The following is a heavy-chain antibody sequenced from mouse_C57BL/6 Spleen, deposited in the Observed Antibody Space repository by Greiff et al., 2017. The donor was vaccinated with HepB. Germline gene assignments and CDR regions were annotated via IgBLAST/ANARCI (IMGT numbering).Heavy chain of an antibody. Sequence: QVQLKESGAELVKPGASVKLSCKASGYTFTSYWMHWVKQRPGQGLEWIGMIHPNSGSTNYNEKFKSKATLTVDKSSSTAYMQLSSLTSEDSAVYYCARRAFITTVVATGFDYWGQGTTLTVSS. J-gene: IGHJ2*01. CDR1: GYTFTSYW. V-gene: IGHV1-64*01. D-gene: IGHD1-1*01. CDR3: ARRAFITTVVATGFDY. CDR2: IHPNSGST.